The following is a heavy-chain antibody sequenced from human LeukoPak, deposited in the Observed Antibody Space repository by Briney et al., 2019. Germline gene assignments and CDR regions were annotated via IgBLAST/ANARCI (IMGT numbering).Heavy chain of an antibody. CDR2: IYHSEST. J-gene: IGHJ3*02. CDR3: ARVCGGDCYRAFDI. D-gene: IGHD2-21*02. Sequence: NPSQTLSLTCAVSGGSISSGGYSWSWIRQPPGKGLEWIGYIYHSESTYYNPSLKSRVTISVDRSKNQFSLKLSSVTAADTAVYYCARVCGGDCYRAFDIWGQGTMVTVSS. V-gene: IGHV4-30-2*01. CDR1: GGSISSGGYS.